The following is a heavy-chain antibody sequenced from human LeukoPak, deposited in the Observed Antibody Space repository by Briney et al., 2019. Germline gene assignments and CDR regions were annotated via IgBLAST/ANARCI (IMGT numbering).Heavy chain of an antibody. V-gene: IGHV1-18*01. CDR3: ARDDEGRSGYYYSPHDAFDI. CDR2: ISAYNGNT. CDR1: GYTFTSYG. Sequence: ASVKVSCKASGYTFTSYGISWVRQAPGQGLEWMGWISAYNGNTNYAQKLQGRVTMTTDTSTSTAYMELRSLRSDDTAVYYCARDDEGRSGYYYSPHDAFDIWGQGTMVTVSS. D-gene: IGHD3-22*01. J-gene: IGHJ3*02.